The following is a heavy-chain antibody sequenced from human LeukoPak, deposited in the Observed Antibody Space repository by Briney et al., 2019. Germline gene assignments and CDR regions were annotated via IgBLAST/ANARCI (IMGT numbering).Heavy chain of an antibody. D-gene: IGHD2/OR15-2a*01. CDR1: GGSFSGYY. Sequence: SETLSLTYAVYGGSFSGYYCKWLGQPPGKGLEWMGEINHSGSTNYNPSLKSRVTISVDTSKNQYSLKPRSVPAADTAVYYCARVFLGGPNKYRWYFDLWGRGTLVTVSS. CDR3: ARVFLGGPNKYRWYFDL. J-gene: IGHJ2*01. V-gene: IGHV4-34*01. CDR2: INHSGST.